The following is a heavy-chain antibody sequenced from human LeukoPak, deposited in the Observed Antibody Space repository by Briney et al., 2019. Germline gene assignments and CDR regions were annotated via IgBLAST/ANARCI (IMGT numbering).Heavy chain of an antibody. CDR1: GFTFRSYG. CDR3: ARDLASSSYAEFDY. D-gene: IGHD1-26*01. CDR2: IWYDESNK. V-gene: IGHV3-33*01. J-gene: IGHJ4*02. Sequence: GGSLRLSCAASGFTFRSYGMHWVRQAPGKGLEWVAVIWYDESNKSYADSMKGRFTISRDDSKNTLYLQMNSLRAEDTAVYYCARDLASSSYAEFDYWGQGTLVTVSS.